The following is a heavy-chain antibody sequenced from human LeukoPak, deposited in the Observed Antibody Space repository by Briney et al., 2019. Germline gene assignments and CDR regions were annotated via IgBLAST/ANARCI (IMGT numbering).Heavy chain of an antibody. CDR1: GFTFSSYG. Sequence: GGSLRLSCAASGFTFSSYGMHWVRQAPGKGLEWVAFIRYDGSNKYYADSVKGRFTISRDNSKNTLYLQMNSLRAEDTAVYYCAKDVYSSSGPNGYWGQGTLVTVSS. CDR2: IRYDGSNK. CDR3: AKDVYSSSGPNGY. J-gene: IGHJ4*02. V-gene: IGHV3-30*02. D-gene: IGHD6-13*01.